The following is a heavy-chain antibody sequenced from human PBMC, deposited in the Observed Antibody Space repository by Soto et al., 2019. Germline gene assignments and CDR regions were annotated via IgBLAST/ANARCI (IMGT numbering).Heavy chain of an antibody. Sequence: PGGSLILSCAASGFTFSSYGMHWVLQAPGKGLEWVAVIWYDGSNKYYADSVKGRFTISRDNSKNTLYLQMNSLRAEDTAVYYCARTLVTQRHESDAFDSWGQGTMFTVPS. CDR3: ARTLVTQRHESDAFDS. CDR1: GFTFSSYG. J-gene: IGHJ3*02. V-gene: IGHV3-33*01. D-gene: IGHD6-25*01. CDR2: IWYDGSNK.